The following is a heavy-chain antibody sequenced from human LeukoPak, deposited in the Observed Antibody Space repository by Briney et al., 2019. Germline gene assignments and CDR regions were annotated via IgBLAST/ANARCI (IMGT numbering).Heavy chain of an antibody. D-gene: IGHD1-26*01. J-gene: IGHJ6*03. CDR1: GGTFSSYA. V-gene: IGHV1-69*13. CDR2: IIPIFGTA. Sequence: SVKVSCKASGGTFSSYAIRWVRQAPGQGLEWMGGIIPIFGTANYAQKFQGRVTITADESTSTAYMELSSLRSEDTAEYYCARARGRGYYYYYMDVWGKGTTVTISS. CDR3: ARARGRGYYYYYMDV.